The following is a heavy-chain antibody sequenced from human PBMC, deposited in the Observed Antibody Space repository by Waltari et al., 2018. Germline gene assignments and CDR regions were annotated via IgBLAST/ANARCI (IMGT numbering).Heavy chain of an antibody. CDR1: GFVFSDSA. Sequence: EVQLVESGGALVQPGGSLKLACAASGFVFSDSAMHWVRQASGTGLEWVGRIKSKANNYATTYGASVKGRFTISRDDSHSTVYLQMNSLRTEDTAVYFCTSDTSRWDDYYHDYWGQGTLVTVSS. D-gene: IGHD1-1*01. CDR3: TSDTSRWDDYYHDY. CDR2: IKSKANNYAT. J-gene: IGHJ4*02. V-gene: IGHV3-73*01.